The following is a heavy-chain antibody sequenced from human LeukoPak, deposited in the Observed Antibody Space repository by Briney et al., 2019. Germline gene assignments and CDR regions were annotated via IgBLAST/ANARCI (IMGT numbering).Heavy chain of an antibody. CDR3: ASEIEVTGTFDY. Sequence: GASVKVSCTTSGYTFTSYGISWVRQAPGQGLEWMGWINTYSGNTNYVQKVQVRVTMTTDRSTSTAYMELRSLRSDDTAVYYCASEIEVTGTFDYWGQGTLIAVSS. CDR2: INTYSGNT. D-gene: IGHD6-19*01. J-gene: IGHJ4*02. CDR1: GYTFTSYG. V-gene: IGHV1-18*01.